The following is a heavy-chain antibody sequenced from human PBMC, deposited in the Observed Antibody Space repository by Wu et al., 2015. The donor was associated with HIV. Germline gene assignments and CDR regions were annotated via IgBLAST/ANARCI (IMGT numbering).Heavy chain of an antibody. J-gene: IGHJ1*01. Sequence: QVQLDQSGSEVKKPGASVMVSCKTSGYPFSNYGINWLRQSPGQGLQWLGWISPYNGDTHYAPTLQGRVIFTTDRPTSTAYMELKSLTLDDTAYYYCARDLGVFYVITYRRAGAAWGQGTLVTVSS. CDR2: ISPYNGDT. CDR1: GYPFSNYG. D-gene: IGHD2-8*01. V-gene: IGHV1-18*01. CDR3: ARDLGVFYVITYRRAGAA.